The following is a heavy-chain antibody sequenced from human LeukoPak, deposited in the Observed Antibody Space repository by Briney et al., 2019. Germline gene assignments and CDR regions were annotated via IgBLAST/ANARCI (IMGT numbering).Heavy chain of an antibody. Sequence: PGGSLRLSCAASGFIFINYAMTWVRQAPGKGLEWFSSISGNAGSTYYIDSVKGRFTISRDNSKNTLFLQMNSLRAEDTGMYYCAKYGAPGWSGYCDSWGQGTLVTVSS. CDR1: GFIFINYA. CDR2: ISGNAGST. CDR3: AKYGAPGWSGYCDS. D-gene: IGHD4/OR15-4a*01. V-gene: IGHV3-23*01. J-gene: IGHJ4*02.